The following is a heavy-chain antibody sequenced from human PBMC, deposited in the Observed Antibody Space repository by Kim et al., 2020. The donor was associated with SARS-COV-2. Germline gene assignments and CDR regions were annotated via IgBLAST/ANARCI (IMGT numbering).Heavy chain of an antibody. J-gene: IGHJ5*02. D-gene: IGHD2-8*01. V-gene: IGHV3-13*01. Sequence: IFYLDSVKGRFTMSRENVKNSLYLQMNDLRAGDTAIYYCVRGASNGFDPWGQGTLVTVSS. CDR3: VRGASNGFDP. CDR2: I.